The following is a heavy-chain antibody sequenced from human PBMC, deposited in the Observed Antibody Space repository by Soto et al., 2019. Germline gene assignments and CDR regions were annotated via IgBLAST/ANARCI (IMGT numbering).Heavy chain of an antibody. D-gene: IGHD3-10*01. CDR1: GFTFSSYS. CDR2: ISSSSSYI. Sequence: EVQLVESGGGLVKPGGSRRLSCAASGFTFSSYSMNWVRQAPGKGLEWVSSISSSSSYIYYADSVKGRFTISRDNAKNSLYLQMNSLRAEDTAVYYCARDRGTYYYGSGSYRAGGYMDVWGKGTTVTVSS. CDR3: ARDRGTYYYGSGSYRAGGYMDV. J-gene: IGHJ6*03. V-gene: IGHV3-21*01.